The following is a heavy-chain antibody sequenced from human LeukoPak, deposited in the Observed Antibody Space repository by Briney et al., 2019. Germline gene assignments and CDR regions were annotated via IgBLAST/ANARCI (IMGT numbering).Heavy chain of an antibody. V-gene: IGHV4-39*02. CDR2: IYQSGAT. D-gene: IGHD3-16*02. CDR3: ARGETVYGGAIVY. Sequence: SETLSLTCTVSGGSISDSIYFWGWIRQPPGKGLEWIGNIYQSGATYYTPSLKSRVTISVDTSKNQFSLNLSSATAADTAVYYCARGETVYGGAIVYWGQGTLVTVSS. CDR1: GGSISDSIYF. J-gene: IGHJ4*02.